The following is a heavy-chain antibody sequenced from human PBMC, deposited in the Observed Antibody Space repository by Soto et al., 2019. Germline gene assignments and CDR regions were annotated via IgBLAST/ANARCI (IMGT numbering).Heavy chain of an antibody. CDR2: IYYSGST. V-gene: IGHV4-39*02. CDR1: GGSISSSSYY. D-gene: IGHD4-17*01. CDR3: ARRGPYGDYPNYYYYYGMDV. J-gene: IGHJ6*02. Sequence: SETLSLTCTVSGGSISSSSYYWGWIRQPPGKGLEWIGSIYYSGSTYYNPSLKSRVTISVDKSISTAYLQWSSLKASDTAMYYCARRGPYGDYPNYYYYYGMDVWGQGTTVTVSS.